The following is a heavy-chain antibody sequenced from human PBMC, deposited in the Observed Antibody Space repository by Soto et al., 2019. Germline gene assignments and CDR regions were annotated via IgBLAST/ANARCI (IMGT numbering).Heavy chain of an antibody. Sequence: QVQLQESGPGLVKPSETLSLTCTVSGGSVSSGSYYWSWIRQPPGKGLEWIGYIYYSGSTNYNPSLNRRVTISVDPSKNQFALKLSAVTAADTAVYYCARAVNDYGDQLLLFDYCGQGTLVTVSS. D-gene: IGHD4-17*01. CDR2: IYYSGST. J-gene: IGHJ4*02. V-gene: IGHV4-61*01. CDR1: GGSVSSGSYY. CDR3: ARAVNDYGDQLLLFDY.